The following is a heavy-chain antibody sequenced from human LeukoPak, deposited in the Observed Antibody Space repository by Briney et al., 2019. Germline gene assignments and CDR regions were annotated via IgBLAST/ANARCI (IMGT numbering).Heavy chain of an antibody. J-gene: IGHJ6*02. V-gene: IGHV3-21*01. CDR1: EFTFSSYS. D-gene: IGHD3-3*01. CDR2: ISSSSSYI. CDR3: ARDQDTIFGVVITLANYYYGMDV. Sequence: GGSLRLSCAASEFTFSSYSMNWVRQAPGKGLEWVSSISSSSSYIYYADSVKGRFTISRDNAKNSLYLQMNSLRAEDTAVYYCARDQDTIFGVVITLANYYYGMDVWGQGTTVTVSS.